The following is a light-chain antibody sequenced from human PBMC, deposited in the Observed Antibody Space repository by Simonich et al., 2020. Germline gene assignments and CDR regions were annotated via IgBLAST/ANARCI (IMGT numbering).Light chain of an antibody. CDR2: EGS. Sequence: QSALIQPPSVSGSPGQSVTISCTGTSSDVGSYNLVSWYQQHPGKAPKLMIYEGSKRPSGVSNRFSGSKSGNTASLTISGLQAEDEAEYYCCSYAGSSTSVVFGGGTKLTVL. V-gene: IGLV2-23*01. CDR1: SSDVGSYNL. CDR3: CSYAGSSTSVV. J-gene: IGLJ2*01.